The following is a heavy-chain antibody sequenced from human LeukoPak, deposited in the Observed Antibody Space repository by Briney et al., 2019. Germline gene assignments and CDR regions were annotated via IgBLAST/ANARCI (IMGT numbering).Heavy chain of an antibody. J-gene: IGHJ5*02. D-gene: IGHD1-26*01. CDR3: ADGSGSYDH. V-gene: IGHV4-38-2*01. CDR2: IYHSGGT. Sequence: SETLSLTCVVSDYSISTYYYWGWIRQPPGKGLEWIGSIYHSGGTFYNPSLTSRVTISIDTSKNQFSLKLSSVPAADTAVYYCADGSGSYDHWGQGTLVTVSS. CDR1: DYSISTYYY.